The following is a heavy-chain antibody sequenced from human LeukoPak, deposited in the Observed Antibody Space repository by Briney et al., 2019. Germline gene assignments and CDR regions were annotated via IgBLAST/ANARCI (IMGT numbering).Heavy chain of an antibody. CDR3: ARGWVTTLDI. Sequence: GGSLRLSCAASGFTFSSYSMNWVRQAPGKGPEWVSSISSSSSYIYYADSVKGRFTISRDNAKNSLYLQMNSLRAEDTAVYYCARGWVTTLDIWGQGTMVTVSS. CDR1: GFTFSSYS. J-gene: IGHJ3*02. V-gene: IGHV3-21*01. CDR2: ISSSSSYI. D-gene: IGHD6-13*01.